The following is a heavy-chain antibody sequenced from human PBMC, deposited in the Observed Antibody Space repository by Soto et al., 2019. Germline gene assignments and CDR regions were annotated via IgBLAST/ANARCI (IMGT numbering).Heavy chain of an antibody. CDR2: IFSNDEK. D-gene: IGHD6-13*01. CDR1: GFSLSSDRMG. Sequence: QVTLKESGRVLVKPTETLTLTCTVTGFSLSSDRMGVSWIRQPPGKALEWLAHIFSNDEKSYSTSLKSRLTISQDTSKSQVVLTMTNMDPVDTATYYCARIAAAGTSWWLDPWGQGTLVTVSS. J-gene: IGHJ5*02. CDR3: ARIAAAGTSWWLDP. V-gene: IGHV2-26*01.